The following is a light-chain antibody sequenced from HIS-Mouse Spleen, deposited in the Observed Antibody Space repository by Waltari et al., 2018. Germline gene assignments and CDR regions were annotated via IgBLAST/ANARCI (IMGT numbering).Light chain of an antibody. Sequence: QSALTQPRSVSGSPGQSVTISCTGTSSDVGGYNYVSWYQPHPGKAPKLMSYDVSKRPSGVPDRFSGSKSGNTASLTISGLQAEDEADYYCCSYAGSYTYVFGTGTKVTVL. CDR3: CSYAGSYTYV. V-gene: IGLV2-11*01. J-gene: IGLJ1*01. CDR2: DVS. CDR1: SSDVGGYNY.